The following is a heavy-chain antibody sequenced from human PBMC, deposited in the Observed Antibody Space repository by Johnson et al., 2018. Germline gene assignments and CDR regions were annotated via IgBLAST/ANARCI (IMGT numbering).Heavy chain of an antibody. J-gene: IGHJ6*03. CDR3: AGGGDFDCLLHYYYMDV. D-gene: IGHD3-9*01. CDR2: MNANSGNT. V-gene: IGHV1-8*01. Sequence: QVQLVQSGAEVKKPGASVKVSCKASGYTFTSYDINWVRQATGQGLEGMGWMNANSGNTGYAQKFQGRVTMTRNTSISTAYMERSSLRSEDTAVYYCAGGGDFDCLLHYYYMDVWGKGTPVTVSS. CDR1: GYTFTSYD.